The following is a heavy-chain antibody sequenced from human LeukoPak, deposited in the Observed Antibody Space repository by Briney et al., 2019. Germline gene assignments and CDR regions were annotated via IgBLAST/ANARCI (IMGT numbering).Heavy chain of an antibody. CDR2: ISYDGSNK. CDR1: GFTFSSYG. D-gene: IGHD5-18*01. Sequence: GGSLRLSCAASGFTFSSYGMHWVRQAPGKGLEWVAVISYDGSNKYYADSVKGRFTISRDNSKNTLYLQMNSLRAEDTAVYYCAKDRIQLWLPGYWGQGTLVTVSS. CDR3: AKDRIQLWLPGY. V-gene: IGHV3-30*18. J-gene: IGHJ4*02.